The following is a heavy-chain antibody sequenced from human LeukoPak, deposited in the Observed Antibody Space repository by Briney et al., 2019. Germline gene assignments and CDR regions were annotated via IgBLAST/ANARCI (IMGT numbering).Heavy chain of an antibody. V-gene: IGHV4-59*01. D-gene: IGHD3-16*01. CDR2: IYYSGST. CDR1: GGSISSYY. Sequence: SETLSLTCTVSGGSISSYYWSWIRQPPGKGLEWIGYIYYSGSTNYNPSLKSRVTISVDTSKNQFSLKLSSVTAADTAVYYCARDLAGPVDAFDIWGQGTMVTVSS. J-gene: IGHJ3*02. CDR3: ARDLAGPVDAFDI.